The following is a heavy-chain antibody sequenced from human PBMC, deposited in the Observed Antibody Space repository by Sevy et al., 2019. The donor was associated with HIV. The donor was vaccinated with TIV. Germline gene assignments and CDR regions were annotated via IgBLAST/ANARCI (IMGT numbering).Heavy chain of an antibody. D-gene: IGHD3-10*01. CDR3: TRRRSEFAGDV. Sequence: GGSLRLSCAASGFTFSGSDMYWVRQPSGKGLEWVARIRSKGNNYATAYAASVTGRFTISRDDSENTAYLQMNSLKTEDTAVYYCTRRRSEFAGDVWGQGTTVTVSS. V-gene: IGHV3-73*01. CDR2: IRSKGNNYAT. CDR1: GFTFSGSD. J-gene: IGHJ6*02.